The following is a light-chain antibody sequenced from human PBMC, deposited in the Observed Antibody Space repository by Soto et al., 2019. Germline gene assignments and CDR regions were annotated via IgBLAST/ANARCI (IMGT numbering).Light chain of an antibody. CDR3: QQYGSSPPYT. J-gene: IGKJ2*01. CDR2: GSS. V-gene: IGKV3-20*01. CDR1: QSVSNNY. Sequence: EVVLTQSPGTLSLSPGERATLSCRASQSVSNNYLAWYQQKPGQSPKLLIFGSSDRATGIPDRFSGSGSGTAFTLPISSLEPEDFAVYYCQQYGSSPPYTFGQGTKLAIK.